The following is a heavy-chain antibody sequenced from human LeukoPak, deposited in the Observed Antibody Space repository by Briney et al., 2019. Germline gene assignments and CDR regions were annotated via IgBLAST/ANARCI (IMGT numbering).Heavy chain of an antibody. CDR2: ISAYNGNT. CDR3: AREGQWLVAGVDY. D-gene: IGHD6-19*01. Sequence: ASVTVSCTSSVYTFTIYGISWVRQAPGQGLEWMGWISAYNGNTNYAQKLQGRVTMTTDTSTSTAYMELRSLRSDDPAVYYCAREGQWLVAGVDYWGQGTLVTVSS. CDR1: VYTFTIYG. V-gene: IGHV1-18*01. J-gene: IGHJ4*02.